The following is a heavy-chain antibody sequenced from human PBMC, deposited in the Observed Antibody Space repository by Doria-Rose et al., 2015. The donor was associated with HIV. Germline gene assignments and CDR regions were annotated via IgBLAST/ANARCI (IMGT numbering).Heavy chain of an antibody. D-gene: IGHD3-22*01. Sequence: EVQLVESGGGLVQPGGSLRLSCAASGFTFSRYWMSWVRQAPGKGLEWVANIKEDGSEKYYVDSVKGRFIISRDNAKNSLYLQINSLRAEDTALYYCARMSREGSGYYPNWFDPWGQGILVTVSS. CDR1: GFTFSRYW. CDR3: ARMSREGSGYYPNWFDP. CDR2: IKEDGSEK. J-gene: IGHJ5*02. V-gene: IGHV3-7*01.